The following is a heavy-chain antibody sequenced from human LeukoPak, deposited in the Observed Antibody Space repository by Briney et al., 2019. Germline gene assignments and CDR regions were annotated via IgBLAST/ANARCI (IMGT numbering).Heavy chain of an antibody. CDR2: ISSSSSYI. CDR3: ARGENNYGYYYSDY. CDR1: GFTFSSYS. D-gene: IGHD5-18*01. Sequence: GGSLRLSCAASGFTFSSYSMNWVRQAPGKGLEWVSSISSSSSYIYYADSVKGRFTISRDNAKNSLYLQMNSLRAEDTAVYYCARGENNYGYYYSDYWGQGTLVTVSS. V-gene: IGHV3-21*01. J-gene: IGHJ4*02.